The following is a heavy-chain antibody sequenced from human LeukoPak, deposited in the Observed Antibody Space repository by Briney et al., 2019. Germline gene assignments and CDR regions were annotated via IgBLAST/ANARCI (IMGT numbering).Heavy chain of an antibody. J-gene: IGHJ4*02. Sequence: GGSPRLSCAASGFTFSSYSMNWVRQAPGKGLEWVSSISSSGSHMYYADSVKGRFTISRDNAKNSLYLQMNSLRAEDTAVYYCARLTFGGVIGFDYWGQGTLVTVSS. CDR1: GFTFSSYS. CDR3: ARLTFGGVIGFDY. CDR2: ISSSGSHM. D-gene: IGHD3-16*02. V-gene: IGHV3-21*01.